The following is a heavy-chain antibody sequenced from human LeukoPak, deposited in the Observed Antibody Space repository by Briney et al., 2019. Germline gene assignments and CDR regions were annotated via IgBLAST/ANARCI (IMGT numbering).Heavy chain of an antibody. CDR1: GFTFSSYG. V-gene: IGHV3-33*01. J-gene: IGHJ6*03. D-gene: IGHD3-10*01. Sequence: GGSLRLSCAASGFTFSSYGMHWVRQAPGKGLEWVAVIWYDGSNKYYADSVKGRFTISRDNSKNTLYLQMNSLRAEDTAVYYCARGARESPPSGFGYYYYYYYMDVWGKGTTVTVSS. CDR2: IWYDGSNK. CDR3: ARGARESPPSGFGYYYYYYYMDV.